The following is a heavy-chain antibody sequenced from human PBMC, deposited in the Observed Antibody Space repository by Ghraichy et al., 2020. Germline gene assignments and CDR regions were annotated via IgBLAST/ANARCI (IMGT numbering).Heavy chain of an antibody. D-gene: IGHD3-16*02. J-gene: IGHJ4*02. CDR2: ISYDGSNK. CDR3: AKDRWRRSYFEY. Sequence: GESLNISCAASEFTFSSYDMHWVRQAPGKGLEWVAVISYDGSNKYYADSVKGRFSISRDNSKNTLYLQMNSLRAEDTAVYYCAKDRWRRSYFEYWGQGTLVTVSS. V-gene: IGHV3-30*18. CDR1: EFTFSSYD.